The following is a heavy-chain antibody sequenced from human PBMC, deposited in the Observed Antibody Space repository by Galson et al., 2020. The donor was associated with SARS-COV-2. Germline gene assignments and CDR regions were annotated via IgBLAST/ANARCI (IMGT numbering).Heavy chain of an antibody. CDR3: ASWSKVGGADY. Sequence: SETLSLTCTVSGVSISSYHWSWIRQPPGKGLEWIGYISYSGNTNYNPSLKSRLTISVDTSKNQFSLKLTAVTAADTALYYCASWSKVGGADYWGQETLVTVSS. V-gene: IGHV4-59*01. D-gene: IGHD1-26*01. J-gene: IGHJ4*02. CDR2: ISYSGNT. CDR1: GVSISSYH.